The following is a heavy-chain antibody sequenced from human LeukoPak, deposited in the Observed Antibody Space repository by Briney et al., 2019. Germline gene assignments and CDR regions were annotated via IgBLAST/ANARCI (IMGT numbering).Heavy chain of an antibody. J-gene: IGHJ4*02. CDR1: GGSFSGYY. D-gene: IGHD3-22*01. Sequence: SETLSLTCAVYGGSFSGYYWSWIRQPPGKGLEWIGVINHSGSTNYNPSLKSRVTISVDTSKNQFSLKLSSVTAADTAVYYCARAPIVVVITTGYYFDYWGQGTLVTVSS. CDR3: ARAPIVVVITTGYYFDY. CDR2: INHSGST. V-gene: IGHV4-34*01.